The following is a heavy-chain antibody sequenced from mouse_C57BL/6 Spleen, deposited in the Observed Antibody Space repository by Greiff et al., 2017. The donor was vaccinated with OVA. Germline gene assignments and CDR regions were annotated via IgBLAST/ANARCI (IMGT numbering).Heavy chain of an antibody. CDR2: ISNLAYSI. J-gene: IGHJ1*03. D-gene: IGHD2-2*01. Sequence: EVKLVESGGGLVQPGGSLKLSCAASGFTFSDYGMAWVRQAPRKGPEWVAFISNLAYSIYYADTVTGRFTISRENAKNTLYLEMSSLRSEDTAMYYCARQGGTTMVTGDWYFDVWGTGTTVTVSS. CDR1: GFTFSDYG. V-gene: IGHV5-15*04. CDR3: ARQGGTTMVTGDWYFDV.